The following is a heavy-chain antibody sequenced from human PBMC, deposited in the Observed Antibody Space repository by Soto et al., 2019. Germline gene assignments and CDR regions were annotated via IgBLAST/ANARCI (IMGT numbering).Heavy chain of an antibody. V-gene: IGHV4-31*03. CDR2: IYYTGIT. CDR1: VGSISSGGYY. J-gene: IGHJ4*02. CDR3: AREPTLHSGFDY. D-gene: IGHD3-16*01. Sequence: SETLSLTCTVSVGSISSGGYYWTWIRQHPGKGLEWIGYIYYTGITYYNPSLKSRVTMSLGSSKNQFSLQLTSVTAADTSVYYCAREPTLHSGFDYWGQGTLVTGSS.